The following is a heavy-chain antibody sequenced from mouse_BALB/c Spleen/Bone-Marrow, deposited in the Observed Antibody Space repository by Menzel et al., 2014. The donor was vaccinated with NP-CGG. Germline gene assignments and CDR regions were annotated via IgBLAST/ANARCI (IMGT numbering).Heavy chain of an antibody. Sequence: EVKVVESGGGLVKPGGSLKLSCAASGFTFSNFAMPWVRRTPDKRLEWVASISSGGSAYYPDSVKGRLSISRDNARDILFLQMSSLRSEDTAMYYCARGYDYDFDYWGQGTTLTVSS. D-gene: IGHD2-4*01. CDR3: ARGYDYDFDY. J-gene: IGHJ2*01. V-gene: IGHV5-6-5*01. CDR1: GFTFSNFA. CDR2: ISSGGSA.